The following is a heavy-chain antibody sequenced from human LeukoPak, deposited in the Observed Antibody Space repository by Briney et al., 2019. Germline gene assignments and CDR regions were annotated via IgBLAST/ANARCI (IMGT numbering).Heavy chain of an antibody. CDR3: AKDLMIVVVITLDY. V-gene: IGHV3-30*18. D-gene: IGHD3-22*01. CDR1: GFTFSSYG. CDR2: ISYDGSNK. Sequence: PGGSLRLSCAASGFTFSSYGMHWVRQAPGKGLEWVAVISYDGSNKYYADSVKGRFTISRDNSKNTLYLQMNSLRAEDTAVYYCAKDLMIVVVITLDYWGQGTLVTVSS. J-gene: IGHJ4*02.